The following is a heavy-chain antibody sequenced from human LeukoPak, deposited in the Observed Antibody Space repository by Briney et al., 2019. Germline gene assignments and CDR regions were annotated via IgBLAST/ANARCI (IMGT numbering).Heavy chain of an antibody. Sequence: PGGSLRLSCAASGFTFSSYWMSWVRQAPGKGLEWVANIKQDGSEKYYVDSVKGRFTISRDNAKNSLYLQVNSLRAEDTAVYYCARDRGPTDRGAFDIWGQGTMVTASS. V-gene: IGHV3-7*01. J-gene: IGHJ3*02. CDR3: ARDRGPTDRGAFDI. CDR1: GFTFSSYW. CDR2: IKQDGSEK. D-gene: IGHD2-21*02.